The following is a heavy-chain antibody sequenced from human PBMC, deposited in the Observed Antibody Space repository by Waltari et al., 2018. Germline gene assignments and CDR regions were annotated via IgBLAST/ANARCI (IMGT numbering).Heavy chain of an antibody. D-gene: IGHD2-2*01. Sequence: QVQLQESGPGLVKPSKTLSLTCAVSGYSISSGYYWGWIRQPPGKGLEWIGSIYHSGSTYYNPSLKSRVTISVDTSKNQFSLKLSSVTAADTAVYYCARASIVVVPAAHPHNWFDPWGQGTLVTVSS. CDR1: GYSISSGYY. J-gene: IGHJ5*02. CDR2: IYHSGST. V-gene: IGHV4-38-2*01. CDR3: ARASIVVVPAAHPHNWFDP.